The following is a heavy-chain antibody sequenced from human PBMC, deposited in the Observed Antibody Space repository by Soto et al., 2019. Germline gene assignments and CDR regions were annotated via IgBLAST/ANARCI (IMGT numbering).Heavy chain of an antibody. J-gene: IGHJ5*02. CDR1: VGSVSCGTYY. CDR2: IYYSGST. CDR3: ERSCSSATCNGFDP. V-gene: IGHV4-61*01. Sequence: SQTLRIPSIFCVGSVSCGTYYWRWIRQPPGKGLEWIGYIYYSGSTNYNPSLKSRVTMSVDTSKNQFSRKLSSVTAADTDVYYCERSCSSATCNGFDPWGQGTLVTVSS. D-gene: IGHD2-2*01.